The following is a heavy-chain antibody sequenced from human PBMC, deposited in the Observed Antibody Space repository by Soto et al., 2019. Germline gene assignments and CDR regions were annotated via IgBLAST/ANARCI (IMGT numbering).Heavy chain of an antibody. Sequence: QVQLVESGGGVVQPGRSLRLSCAASGFTYSSYGMHWVRQAPGKGLEWVAVISYDGSNKYYADSVKGRFTISRDNSKNTLYLQMNSLRAEDTAVYYCAKGEDSSGYYNFDYWGQGTLVTVSS. CDR1: GFTYSSYG. J-gene: IGHJ4*02. CDR3: AKGEDSSGYYNFDY. CDR2: ISYDGSNK. V-gene: IGHV3-30*18. D-gene: IGHD3-22*01.